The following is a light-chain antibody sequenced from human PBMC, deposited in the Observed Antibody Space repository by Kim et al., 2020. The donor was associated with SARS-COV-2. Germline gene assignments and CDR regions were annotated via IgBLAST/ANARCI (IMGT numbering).Light chain of an antibody. V-gene: IGKV1-39*01. J-gene: IGKJ2*01. CDR2: AAS. CDR1: QTISNY. CDR3: QQTYVTPYT. Sequence: SASVGDRVTITCRASQTISNYLNWYQQKPGKAPNLLIYAASNLESGVTSRFSASTSGTDFTLTISSLQAEDFATYYCQQTYVTPYTFGQGTKLEI.